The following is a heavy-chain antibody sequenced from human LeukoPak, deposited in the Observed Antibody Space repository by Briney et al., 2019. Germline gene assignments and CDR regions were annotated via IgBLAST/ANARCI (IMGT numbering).Heavy chain of an antibody. CDR1: GGSISSYY. Sequence: SETLSLTCTVSGGSISSYYWSWIRQPPGKGLGWIGYIYYSGSTNYNPSLKSRVTISVDTSKNQFSLKLSSVTAADTAVYYCARGLLGYCSSTSCYGDYDAFDIWGQGTMVTVSS. D-gene: IGHD2-2*01. CDR2: IYYSGST. CDR3: ARGLLGYCSSTSCYGDYDAFDI. V-gene: IGHV4-59*01. J-gene: IGHJ3*02.